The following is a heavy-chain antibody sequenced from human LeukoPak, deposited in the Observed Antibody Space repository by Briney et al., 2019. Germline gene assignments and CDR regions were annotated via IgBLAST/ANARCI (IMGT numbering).Heavy chain of an antibody. D-gene: IGHD5-18*01. J-gene: IGHJ4*02. CDR1: GGSITSSY. CDR3: ARHSYVQTAMARFDY. Sequence: WETLSLTCTVSGGSITSSYWSWIRQPPGKGLEWIGYVYYSGSNNYNPSHKSRVTISVDTSKNQFSLKLSSVTAADTAVYYCARHSYVQTAMARFDYWGQGTVVTVSS. V-gene: IGHV4-59*01. CDR2: VYYSGSN.